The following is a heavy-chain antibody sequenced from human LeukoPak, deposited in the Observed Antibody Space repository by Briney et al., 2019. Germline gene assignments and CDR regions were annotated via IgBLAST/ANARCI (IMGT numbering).Heavy chain of an antibody. Sequence: GGSLRLSCAASGFTFSSYSMNWVRQAPGKGLEWVSYISSSSSTIYYADSVKGRFTISRDNAKNSLYLQMNSLRDEDTAVYYRAREGGDYVDFYYFDYWGQGTLVTVSS. CDR1: GFTFSSYS. D-gene: IGHD4-17*01. CDR2: ISSSSSTI. CDR3: AREGGDYVDFYYFDY. J-gene: IGHJ4*02. V-gene: IGHV3-48*02.